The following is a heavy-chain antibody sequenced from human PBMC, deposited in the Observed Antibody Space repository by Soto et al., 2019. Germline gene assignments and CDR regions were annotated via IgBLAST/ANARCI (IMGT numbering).Heavy chain of an antibody. CDR2: IYYSGST. D-gene: IGHD3-3*01. J-gene: IGHJ5*02. CDR3: ARWWSGSRQGFDP. CDR1: GGSISSGDYY. Sequence: QVQLQESGPGLVKPSQTLSLTCTVSGGSISSGDYYWSWIRQHPGKGLEWIGYIYYSGSTYSNPSIKSRVTISVYTSKNQFALRLRSVTAAATAVYYCARWWSGSRQGFDPWGQGTLVTVSS. V-gene: IGHV4-31*03.